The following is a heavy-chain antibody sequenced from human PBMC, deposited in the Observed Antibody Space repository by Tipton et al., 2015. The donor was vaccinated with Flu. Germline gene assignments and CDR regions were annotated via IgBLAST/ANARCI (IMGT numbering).Heavy chain of an antibody. CDR2: ILSKTDGGTT. CDR1: GFTFHDAW. V-gene: IGHV3-15*01. Sequence: SLRLSCTASGFTFHDAWMSWVRQAPGKGLEWVGRILSKTDGGTTDYAAPVEGRFTISRDDSKNTVYLQMNSLKTEDTAVYYCTTDGEYCSSTTCYAGGTDYWGQGTLVTVSS. CDR3: TTDGEYCSSTTCYAGGTDY. J-gene: IGHJ4*02. D-gene: IGHD2-2*01.